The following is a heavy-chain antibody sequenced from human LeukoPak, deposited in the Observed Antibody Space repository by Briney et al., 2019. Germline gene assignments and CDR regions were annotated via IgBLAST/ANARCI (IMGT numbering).Heavy chain of an antibody. Sequence: PSETLSLTCAVSGGSISSGGYSWSWIRQPPGKGLEWIGYIYHSGSTYYNPSLKSRVTISVDRSKNQFSLKLSSVTAADTAVYYCARTYYYDSSGQMPLLNWFDPWGQGTLVTVSS. CDR3: ARTYYYDSSGQMPLLNWFDP. J-gene: IGHJ5*02. CDR1: GGSISSGGYS. CDR2: IYHSGST. V-gene: IGHV4-30-2*01. D-gene: IGHD3-22*01.